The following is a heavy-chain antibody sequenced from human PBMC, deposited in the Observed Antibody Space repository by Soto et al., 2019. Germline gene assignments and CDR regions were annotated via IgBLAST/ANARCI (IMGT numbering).Heavy chain of an antibody. J-gene: IGHJ4*02. Sequence: AETLSLTCFVSGASISSYYWSWIRQPPGKGLEWIGYIYYSGSTNYNPSLKSRVTISVDTSKNQFSLKLSSVTAADTDVYYCARGVSYGGNYYYFDYWGKGTLVTVSS. D-gene: IGHD2-21*02. V-gene: IGHV4-59*01. CDR1: GASISSYY. CDR2: IYYSGST. CDR3: ARGVSYGGNYYYFDY.